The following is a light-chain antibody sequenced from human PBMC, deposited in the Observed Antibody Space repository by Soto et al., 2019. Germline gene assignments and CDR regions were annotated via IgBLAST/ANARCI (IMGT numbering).Light chain of an antibody. CDR3: QQYNNWPPIT. Sequence: EIMMTQYPATLSVSPGERATLSCRASQSVSNNLAWYQQKPGQAPRLLIYYASTRATGIPARFSGSGSGTEFTLTISGLQSEDFGLYYCQQYNNWPPITFGQGTRLVI. CDR1: QSVSNN. CDR2: YAS. V-gene: IGKV3-15*01. J-gene: IGKJ5*01.